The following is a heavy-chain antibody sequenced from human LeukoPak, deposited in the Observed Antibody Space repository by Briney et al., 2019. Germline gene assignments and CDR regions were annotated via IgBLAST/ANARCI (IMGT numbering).Heavy chain of an antibody. Sequence: TSQTLSLTCTVSGGSISSYYWSWIRQPAGKGLEGIGRIYTSGSTNYNPSLKSRVTMSVDTSKNQFSLKLSSVTAADTAVYYCARGKVSSRKTSNWFDPWGQGTLVTVSS. D-gene: IGHD6-13*01. CDR3: ARGKVSSRKTSNWFDP. CDR1: GGSISSYY. J-gene: IGHJ5*02. V-gene: IGHV4-4*07. CDR2: IYTSGST.